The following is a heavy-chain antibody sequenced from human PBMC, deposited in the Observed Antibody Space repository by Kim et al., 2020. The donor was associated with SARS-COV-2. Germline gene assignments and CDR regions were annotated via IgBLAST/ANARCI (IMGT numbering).Heavy chain of an antibody. V-gene: IGHV5-51*01. D-gene: IGHD2-15*01. Sequence: GESLKISCKGSGYSFTSYWIGWVRQMPGKGLEWMGIIYPGDSDTRYSPSFQGQVTISADKSISTAYLQWSSLKASDTAMYYCARVPRGVVVAATGGAFDYWGQGTLVTVSS. J-gene: IGHJ4*02. CDR1: GYSFTSYW. CDR2: IYPGDSDT. CDR3: ARVPRGVVVAATGGAFDY.